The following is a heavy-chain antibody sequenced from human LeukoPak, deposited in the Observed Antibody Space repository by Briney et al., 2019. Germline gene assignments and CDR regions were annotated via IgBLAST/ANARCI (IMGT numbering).Heavy chain of an antibody. CDR1: GFTFSSYG. Sequence: PGGSLRLSCAASGFTFSSYGMSWVRQAPGKGLEWVANIKQDGSEKYYVDSVKGRFTVSRDNAENSLYLQMSSLRAEDTAVYYCARLTQLARGRYWGQGTLATVSS. J-gene: IGHJ4*02. CDR3: ARLTQLARGRY. CDR2: IKQDGSEK. V-gene: IGHV3-7*03. D-gene: IGHD6-6*01.